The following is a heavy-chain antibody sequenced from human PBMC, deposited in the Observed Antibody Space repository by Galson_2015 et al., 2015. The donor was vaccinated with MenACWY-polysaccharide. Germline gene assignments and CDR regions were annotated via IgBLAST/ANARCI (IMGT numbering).Heavy chain of an antibody. CDR3: ARDGGATVPY. V-gene: IGHV4-59*06. D-gene: IGHD4-17*01. CDR2: IYYSGST. CDR1: GGPLSSYY. Sequence: GTLSLHCPVSGGPLSSYYWSWIRPPPGKGLEWIGYIYYSGSTYYKPSLKSRVTISVDTSKNQFSLKLSSVTPADSAVYYRARDGGATVPYWGQGTLVTVSS. J-gene: IGHJ4*02.